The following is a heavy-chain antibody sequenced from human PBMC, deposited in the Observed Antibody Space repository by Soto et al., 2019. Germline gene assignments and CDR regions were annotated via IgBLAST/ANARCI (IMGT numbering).Heavy chain of an antibody. CDR1: GPTFIAYY. J-gene: IGHJ4*02. CDR2: IDPKSGGT. D-gene: IGHD5-12*01. Sequence: QLAQSGAEVKKPGASVRVSCKTSGPTFIAYYINWVRQAPGQGLEWMGWIDPKSGGTTYEQKFLGRVTMTRDTSINTAYMDLNRLTSDDTAVYYCARVSVDVPEWGQGTLITVSS. CDR3: ARVSVDVPE. V-gene: IGHV1-2*02.